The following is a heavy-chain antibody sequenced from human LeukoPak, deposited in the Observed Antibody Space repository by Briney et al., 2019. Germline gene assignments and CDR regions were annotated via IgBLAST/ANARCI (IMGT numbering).Heavy chain of an antibody. CDR3: ARLGRGYSPFDY. Sequence: SQTLSLTCTVSGGSISSGGYYWSWIRQHPGKGLEWIGYIYYSGSTYYNPSLKSRVTISVDTSKNQFSLKLSSVTAADTAVYYCARLGRGYSPFDYWGQGTLVTVSS. CDR1: GGSISSGGYY. J-gene: IGHJ4*02. CDR2: IYYSGST. V-gene: IGHV4-31*03. D-gene: IGHD5-18*01.